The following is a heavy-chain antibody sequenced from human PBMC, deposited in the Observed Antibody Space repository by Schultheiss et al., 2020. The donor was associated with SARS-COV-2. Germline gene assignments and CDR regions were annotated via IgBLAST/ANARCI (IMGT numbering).Heavy chain of an antibody. J-gene: IGHJ6*02. CDR3: ARLGIAAAAPGYYYGMDV. Sequence: SETLSLTCAVYGGSFSGYYWSWIRQPPGKGLEWIGRIYTSGSTNYNPSLKSRVTMSVDTSKNQFSLKLSSVTAADTAVYYCARLGIAAAAPGYYYGMDVWGQGTTVTVSS. D-gene: IGHD6-13*01. CDR2: IYTSGST. V-gene: IGHV4-59*10. CDR1: GGSFSGYY.